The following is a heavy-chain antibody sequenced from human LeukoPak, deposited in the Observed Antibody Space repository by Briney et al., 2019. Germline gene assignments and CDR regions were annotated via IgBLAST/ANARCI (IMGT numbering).Heavy chain of an antibody. Sequence: GGSLRLSCAASGFTFSSYAMSWVRQAPGKGLEWVSAISGSGGSTYYAGSVKGRFTISRDNSKNTLYLQMNSLRAEDTAVYYCAKAHDYSNYYYYYGMDVWGQGTTVTVSS. D-gene: IGHD4-11*01. V-gene: IGHV3-23*01. CDR3: AKAHDYSNYYYYYGMDV. J-gene: IGHJ6*02. CDR2: ISGSGGST. CDR1: GFTFSSYA.